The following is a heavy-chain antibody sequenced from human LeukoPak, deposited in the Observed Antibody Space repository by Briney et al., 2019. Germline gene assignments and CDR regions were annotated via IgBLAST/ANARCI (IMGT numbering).Heavy chain of an antibody. D-gene: IGHD1-14*01. CDR1: GGSISSYY. CDR3: ARGGPGSGRYFYMDV. J-gene: IGHJ6*03. CDR2: VFYNGVP. Sequence: PSEPLSLTCTVSGGSISSYYWNWLRQPPGKGPEWLGYVFYNGVPNYNPSLQSRITMSVGTSKNQFSLNLSSVTAADTAVYSCARGGPGSGRYFYMDVWGRGTTVTVSS. V-gene: IGHV4-59*01.